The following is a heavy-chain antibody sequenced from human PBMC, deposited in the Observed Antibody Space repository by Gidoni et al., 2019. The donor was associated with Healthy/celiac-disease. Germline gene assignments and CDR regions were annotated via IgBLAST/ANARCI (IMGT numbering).Heavy chain of an antibody. CDR2: IFSNAEK. V-gene: IGHV2-26*01. CDR3: ARLLAYCGGDCSWFDP. CDR1: GFSLSNARMG. Sequence: QVTLKESGPVLVKPTETLTLTCTVSGFSLSNARMGVSWIRQPPGKALEWLAHIFSNAEKSYSTSLKSRLTISKDTSKSQVVLTMTNMDPVDTATYYCARLLAYCGGDCSWFDPWGQGTLVTVSS. J-gene: IGHJ5*02. D-gene: IGHD2-21*02.